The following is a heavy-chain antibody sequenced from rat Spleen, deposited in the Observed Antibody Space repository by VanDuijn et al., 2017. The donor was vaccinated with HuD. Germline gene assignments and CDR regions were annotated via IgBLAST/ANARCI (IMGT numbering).Heavy chain of an antibody. D-gene: IGHD1-9*01. CDR1: GITFTNYW. V-gene: IGHV5-31*01. J-gene: IGHJ2*01. CDR3: ARRHYGYTDYFDY. Sequence: EVQLVESGGGLVQPGGSLKLSCVASGITFTNYWMTWIRQAPGKGLEWIASISSDGRRNYYRDSVKGRFTISRDNAKSSLYLQMDSLRSEDTATYYCARRHYGYTDYFDYWGQGVMVTVSS. CDR2: ISSDGRRN.